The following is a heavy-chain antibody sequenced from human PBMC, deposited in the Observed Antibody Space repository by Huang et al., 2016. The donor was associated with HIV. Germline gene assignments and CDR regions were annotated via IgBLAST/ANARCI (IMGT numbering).Heavy chain of an antibody. J-gene: IGHJ4*02. CDR2: INPGDSDI. V-gene: IGHV5-51*01. CDR1: GDSFNNYW. D-gene: IGHD3-22*01. Sequence: EVQLVQSGAEVKKPGESLKISCKGSGDSFNNYWIGWVRQMPGKGLEWMGSINPGDSDIRDNPSIQGQVTISVDKSISTAYLQWSSLKASDTAMYYCARQRRVYYYDSSGYNDYWGQGTLITVSS. CDR3: ARQRRVYYYDSSGYNDY.